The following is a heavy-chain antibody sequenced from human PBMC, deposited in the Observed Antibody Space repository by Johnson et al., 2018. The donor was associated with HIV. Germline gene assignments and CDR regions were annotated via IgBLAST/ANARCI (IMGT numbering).Heavy chain of an antibody. Sequence: QVQLVESGGGVVQPGRSLRLSCAASGFTFSSYAMHWVRQAPGKGLEWVAVISYDGSNKYYADSVKGRFTISRDNSKNTLYLQMNSLRAEDTAVYYCARDKTPNYYSSGYDAFDIWGQGTMVTVSS. CDR2: ISYDGSNK. CDR3: ARDKTPNYYSSGYDAFDI. CDR1: GFTFSSYA. V-gene: IGHV3-30-3*01. J-gene: IGHJ3*02. D-gene: IGHD3-22*01.